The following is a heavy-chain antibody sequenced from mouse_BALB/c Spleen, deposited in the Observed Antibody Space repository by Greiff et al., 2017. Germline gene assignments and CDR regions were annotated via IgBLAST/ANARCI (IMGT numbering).Heavy chain of an antibody. J-gene: IGHJ4*01. CDR3: ARGTTGWAMDY. CDR1: GFTFSSYA. V-gene: IGHV5-6-5*01. CDR2: ISSGGST. Sequence: EVKLMESGGGLVKPGGSLKLSCAASGFTFSSYAMSWVRQTPEKRLEWVASISSGGSTYYPDSVKGRFTISRDNARNILYLQMSSLRSEDTAMYYCARGTTGWAMDYWGQGTSVTVSS. D-gene: IGHD1-1*01.